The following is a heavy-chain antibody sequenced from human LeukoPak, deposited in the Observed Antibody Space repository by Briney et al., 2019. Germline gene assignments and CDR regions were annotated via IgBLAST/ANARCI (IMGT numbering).Heavy chain of an antibody. D-gene: IGHD3-10*01. J-gene: IGHJ5*02. Sequence: ASVKVSCKASGYTFTSYGMSWVRQAPGQGLEWMGWISAYNGNTNYAQKLQGRVTMTTDTSTSTAYMELRSLRSDDTAVYYCARISGGSGRRNWFDPWGQGTLVTVSS. CDR1: GYTFTSYG. V-gene: IGHV1-18*01. CDR3: ARISGGSGRRNWFDP. CDR2: ISAYNGNT.